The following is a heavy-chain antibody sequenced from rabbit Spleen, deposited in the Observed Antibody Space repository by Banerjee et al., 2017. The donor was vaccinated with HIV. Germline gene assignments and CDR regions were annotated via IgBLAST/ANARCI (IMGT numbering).Heavy chain of an antibody. CDR2: IDPVFGFT. CDR3: ARDGAGGSYFAL. J-gene: IGHJ6*01. Sequence: QLKESGGGLVQPGGSLKLSCKASGFTISSNYWMNWVRQAPGKWLEWIGNIDPVFGFTYFADWVNGRFTISRHNAQNTLYLHLNSLTAADSASYFCARDGAGGSYFALWGPGTLVTVS. CDR1: GFTISSNY. V-gene: IGHV1S7*01. D-gene: IGHD8-1*01.